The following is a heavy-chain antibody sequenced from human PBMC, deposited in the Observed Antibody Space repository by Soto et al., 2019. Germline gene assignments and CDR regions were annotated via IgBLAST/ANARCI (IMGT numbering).Heavy chain of an antibody. J-gene: IGHJ4*02. V-gene: IGHV4-39*01. CDR2: IYYSGST. CDR3: ARLRGYFWSGYPLYYFDY. D-gene: IGHD3-3*01. Sequence: PSETLSLTCTVSGGSISSSSYYWGWIRQPPGKGLEWIGSIYYSGSTYYNPSLKSRVTISVDTSKNQFSLKLSSVTAADTAVYYCARLRGYFWSGYPLYYFDYWDQGTLVTVS. CDR1: GGSISSSSYY.